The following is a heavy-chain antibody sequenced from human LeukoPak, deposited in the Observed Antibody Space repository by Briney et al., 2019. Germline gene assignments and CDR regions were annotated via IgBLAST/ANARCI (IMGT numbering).Heavy chain of an antibody. Sequence: GGSLRLSCEASGFSMSVYWMSWVRQAPGKGLEWVGNIKQDGSERNYVDPVKGRFTISRDNAKKSLYLQMDSLRAEDAAVYYYARDWGAYYHFFDYWGQGTLVTVSS. CDR2: IKQDGSER. J-gene: IGHJ4*02. CDR1: GFSMSVYW. D-gene: IGHD3-22*01. CDR3: ARDWGAYYHFFDY. V-gene: IGHV3-7*01.